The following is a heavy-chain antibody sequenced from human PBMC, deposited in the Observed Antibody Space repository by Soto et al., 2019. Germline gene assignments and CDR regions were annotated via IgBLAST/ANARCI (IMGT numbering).Heavy chain of an antibody. J-gene: IGHJ6*02. CDR3: ASDLCNGVCQRSDGMAV. V-gene: IGHV3-11*01. Sequence: VQLVESGGGLVKPGGSLRLSCAASGFTFSDYYMNWIRQAPGKGLEWVSYISSSGSTIYYAASVKGRFTISRDNAKNTLYLQMNSLRAEDSALYYCASDLCNGVCQRSDGMAVCGQGNTVTVPS. D-gene: IGHD2-8*01. CDR1: GFTFSDYY. CDR2: ISSSGSTI.